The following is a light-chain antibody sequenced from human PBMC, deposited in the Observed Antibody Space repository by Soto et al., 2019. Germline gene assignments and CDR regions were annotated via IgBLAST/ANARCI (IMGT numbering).Light chain of an antibody. CDR1: QSVNNN. CDR2: GAS. CDR3: QQYTNWPLMYT. V-gene: IGKV3-15*01. Sequence: EIVITQSPATLSVSPGERATLSCRASQSVNNNLAWYQQKPGQAPRLLIYGASTRATGIPARFSGSGSGTEFTLTISSLQSEDFAVYYCQQYTNWPLMYTFGQGTKLEIK. J-gene: IGKJ2*01.